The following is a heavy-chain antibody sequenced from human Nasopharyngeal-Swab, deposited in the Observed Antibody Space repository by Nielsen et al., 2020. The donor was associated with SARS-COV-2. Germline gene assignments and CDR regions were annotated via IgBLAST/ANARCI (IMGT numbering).Heavy chain of an antibody. Sequence: SETLSLTCTVSGGSISSYYWSWIRQPPGKGLEWIAYIYYSGSTNYNPSLKSRVTISVDTSKNQFSLKLSSVTAADTAVYYCARDSGWSGYYLGYFDYRGQGTLVTVSS. D-gene: IGHD3-3*01. CDR1: GGSISSYY. J-gene: IGHJ4*02. V-gene: IGHV4-59*01. CDR2: IYYSGST. CDR3: ARDSGWSGYYLGYFDY.